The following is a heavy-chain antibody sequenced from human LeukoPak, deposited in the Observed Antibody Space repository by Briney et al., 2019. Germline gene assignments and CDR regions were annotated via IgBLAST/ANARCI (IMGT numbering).Heavy chain of an antibody. V-gene: IGHV3-30*03. J-gene: IGHJ6*02. Sequence: GGSLRLSCAASGFTFSNYGIHWVRQAPGKGLEWVAVISNDGYNKYYADSVKGRFTISRDNSKNTPFLQMNSLRVEDTAVYSCTRGPRPLRYCSGGSCPSYYSGMDVWGLGTTVTVSS. CDR3: TRGPRPLRYCSGGSCPSYYSGMDV. CDR2: ISNDGYNK. D-gene: IGHD2-15*01. CDR1: GFTFSNYG.